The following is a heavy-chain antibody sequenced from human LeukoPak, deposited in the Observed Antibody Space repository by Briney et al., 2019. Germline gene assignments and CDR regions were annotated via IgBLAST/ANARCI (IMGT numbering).Heavy chain of an antibody. V-gene: IGHV1-69*04. D-gene: IGHD3-22*01. CDR3: ALTYYYDSSGYSPFDH. CDR1: GGTFSSYA. Sequence: SVKVSCKASGGTFSSYAISWVRQAPGQGLEWMGRIISILGIANYAQKFQGRVTITADKSTSTAYMELSSLRSEDTAVYYCALTYYYDSSGYSPFDHWGQGTLVTVSS. CDR2: IISILGIA. J-gene: IGHJ4*02.